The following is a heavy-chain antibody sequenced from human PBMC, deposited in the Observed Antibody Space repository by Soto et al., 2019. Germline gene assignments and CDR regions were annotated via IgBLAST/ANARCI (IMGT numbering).Heavy chain of an antibody. CDR3: ARGNNWFDP. J-gene: IGHJ5*02. Sequence: SETLSLTCTVSGGSITSGAHFWSWIRHHPGKGLEWIGYIDYSGNSYYNPSLKSRVTVSADTSKNQFSLKLSSVTAADTAVYYCARGNNWFDPWGQGTLVTV. CDR1: GGSITSGAHF. CDR2: IDYSGNS. V-gene: IGHV4-31*03.